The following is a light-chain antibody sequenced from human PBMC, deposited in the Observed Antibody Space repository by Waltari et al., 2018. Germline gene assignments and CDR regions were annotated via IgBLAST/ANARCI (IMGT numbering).Light chain of an antibody. Sequence: DIQLTQSPSSLSASVGDRVTITCQASQGISSYLAWYQQKPGKAPKLLIYKASSLQSGVPSRFSGSGSGTECTLTISSLQPEDLAVYYCQQRNSYPWTFGQGTKVEIK. CDR3: QQRNSYPWT. CDR1: QGISSY. CDR2: KAS. J-gene: IGKJ1*01. V-gene: IGKV1-9*01.